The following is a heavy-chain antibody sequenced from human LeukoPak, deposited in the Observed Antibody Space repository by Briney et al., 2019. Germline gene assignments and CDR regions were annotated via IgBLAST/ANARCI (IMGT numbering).Heavy chain of an antibody. D-gene: IGHD3-10*01. CDR2: INHSGST. J-gene: IGHJ3*02. CDR3: ARGRRPRYYGSGSRSDAFDI. V-gene: IGHV4-34*01. CDR1: GGYISADY. Sequence: SETLSLTCAVSGGYISADYWIWIRQPPGKGLEWIGEINHSGSTNYNPSLKSRVTISVDTSKDQFSLKLSSVTAADTAVYYCARGRRPRYYGSGSRSDAFDIWGQGTMVTVSS.